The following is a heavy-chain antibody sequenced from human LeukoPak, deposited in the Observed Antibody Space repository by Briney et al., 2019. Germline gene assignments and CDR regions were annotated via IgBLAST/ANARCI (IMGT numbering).Heavy chain of an antibody. J-gene: IGHJ3*02. CDR2: ISSNGGST. V-gene: IGHV3-64*01. D-gene: IGHD3-3*01. CDR1: GFTFSSYA. Sequence: GGSLRLSCAASGFTFSSYAMHWVRQAPGKGLEYVSAISSNGGSTYYANSVKGRFTISRDNSKNTLYLQMNSLRAEDTAVYYCAKDGSPYYDFWSGYSDSDAFDIWGQGTMVTVSS. CDR3: AKDGSPYYDFWSGYSDSDAFDI.